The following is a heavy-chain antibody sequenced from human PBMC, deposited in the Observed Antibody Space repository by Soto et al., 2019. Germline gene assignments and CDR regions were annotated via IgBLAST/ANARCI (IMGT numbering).Heavy chain of an antibody. CDR3: AKERGITMVRGVIFTSGAGLYGMDV. Sequence: GGSLRLSCAAYGFTFSSYAMSWVRQAPGKGLEWVSAISGSGGSTYYADSVKGRFTISRDNSKNTLYLQMNSLRAEDTAVYYCAKERGITMVRGVIFTSGAGLYGMDVSGPGTTVTV. D-gene: IGHD3-10*01. CDR2: ISGSGGST. V-gene: IGHV3-23*01. J-gene: IGHJ6*02. CDR1: GFTFSSYA.